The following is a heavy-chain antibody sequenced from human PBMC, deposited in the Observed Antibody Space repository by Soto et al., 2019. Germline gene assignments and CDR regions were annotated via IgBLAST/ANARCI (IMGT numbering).Heavy chain of an antibody. CDR1: GGTFSSYA. CDR3: ATDRGLYYGDYTGYFDY. CDR2: IIPIFGTA. D-gene: IGHD4-17*01. Sequence: QVQLVQSGAEVKKPGSSVKVSCKASGGTFSSYAISWVRQAPGQGLEWMGGIIPIFGTANYAQKFQGRVTITADESTSTAYMELSSLRSEDTAVYYCATDRGLYYGDYTGYFDYWGQGTLVTVSS. V-gene: IGHV1-69*01. J-gene: IGHJ4*02.